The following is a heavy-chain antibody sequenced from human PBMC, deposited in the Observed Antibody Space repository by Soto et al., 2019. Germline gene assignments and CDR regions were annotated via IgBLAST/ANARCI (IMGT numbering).Heavy chain of an antibody. CDR2: ICNGCTT. J-gene: IGHJ6*03. D-gene: IGHD1-26*01. CDR1: GGSIRSYC. Sequence: SETLSLTCTLSGGSIRSYCWTWIRQPPGEGLECIGCICNGCTTNYQPSLKSRVAISVDTQKNEFSLQRSSVAVGDTAFYFFACGGSIVVAKRPYMYVWGKESTITV. CDR3: ACGGSIVVAKRPYMYV. V-gene: IGHV4-59*08.